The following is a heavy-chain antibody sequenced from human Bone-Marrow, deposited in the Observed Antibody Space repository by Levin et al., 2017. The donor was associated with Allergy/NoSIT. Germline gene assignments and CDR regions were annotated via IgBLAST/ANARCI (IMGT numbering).Heavy chain of an antibody. CDR3: AREKGGTRGGYTVEY. J-gene: IGHJ4*02. Sequence: AGGSLRLSCAASGFTFTSYAITWVRQAPGKGLEWISAIRGSGERTYYADSVEGRFTVSRDNSKDTVYLQMNSLRGEDTAVYFCAREKGGTRGGYTVEYWGQGALVIVSP. V-gene: IGHV3-23*01. CDR1: GFTFTSYA. CDR2: IRGSGERT. D-gene: IGHD6-19*01.